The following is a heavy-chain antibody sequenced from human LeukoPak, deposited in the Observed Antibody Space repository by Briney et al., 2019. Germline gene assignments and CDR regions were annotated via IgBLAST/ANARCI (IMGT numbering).Heavy chain of an antibody. CDR3: ARDRRGVVGAFVAFDI. J-gene: IGHJ3*02. Sequence: PGGSLRLSCAASGFTVSSNYMSWVRQAPGKGLEWVSVIYSGGSTYYADSVKGRFTISRDNSKNTLYLQMNSLRAEDTAVYYCARDRRGVVGAFVAFDIWGQGTMVTVSS. CDR2: IYSGGST. CDR1: GFTVSSNY. D-gene: IGHD1-26*01. V-gene: IGHV3-53*01.